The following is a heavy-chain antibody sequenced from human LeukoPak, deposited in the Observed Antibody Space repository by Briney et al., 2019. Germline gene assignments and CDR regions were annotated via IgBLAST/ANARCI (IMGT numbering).Heavy chain of an antibody. D-gene: IGHD2-21*02. J-gene: IGHJ4*02. V-gene: IGHV1-69*13. CDR3: AREGGYCGTDCYPDY. CDR1: GGSFNNYA. Sequence: ASVKVSCKASGGSFNNYAISWVRQDPGPGLEWMGRVIPIFDTTNFAQHFVGRVSITAEESTSTVYMELSSLRSEDTAVYYCAREGGYCGTDCYPDYWGQGTLVTVSS. CDR2: VIPIFDTT.